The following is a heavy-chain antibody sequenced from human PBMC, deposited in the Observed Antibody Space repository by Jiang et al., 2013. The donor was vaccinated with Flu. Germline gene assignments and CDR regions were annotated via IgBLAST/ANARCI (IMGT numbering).Heavy chain of an antibody. V-gene: IGHV1-69*04. D-gene: IGHD5-12*01. CDR2: IIPILGIA. CDR3: ARVDRGYSGYKSRIFDY. J-gene: IGHJ4*02. Sequence: FSSYAISWVRQAPGQGLEWMGRIIPILGIANYAQKFQGRVTITADKSTSTAYMELSSLRSEDTAVYYCARVDRGYSGYKSRIFDYWGQGTLVTVSS. CDR1: FSSYA.